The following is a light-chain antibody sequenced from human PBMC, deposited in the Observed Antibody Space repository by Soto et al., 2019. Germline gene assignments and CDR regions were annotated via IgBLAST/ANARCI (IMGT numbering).Light chain of an antibody. Sequence: EIVLTQSPGTLSLSPGERATLSCRASQSVSSNLAWYQQKPGQAPRLLIYGASNRATGIPARFSGSGSGTDFTLTISSLQPEDFATYYCQQSYSTPRTFGQGTKVDIK. J-gene: IGKJ1*01. V-gene: IGKV3D-15*01. CDR2: GAS. CDR1: QSVSSN. CDR3: QQSYSTPRT.